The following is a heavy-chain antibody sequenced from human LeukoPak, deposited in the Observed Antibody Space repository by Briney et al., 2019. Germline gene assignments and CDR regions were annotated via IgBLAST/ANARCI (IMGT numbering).Heavy chain of an antibody. CDR1: GGTFISYA. CDR2: IIPIFGTA. V-gene: IGHV1-69*13. J-gene: IGHJ6*02. D-gene: IGHD4-23*01. Sequence: GASVKVSCKASGGTFISYAISWVRQAPGQGLEWMGGIIPIFGTANYAQKFQGRVTITADESTSTAYMELSSLRSEDTAVYYCAIGGNSGGYYYYGMDVWGQGTTVTVSS. CDR3: AIGGNSGGYYYYGMDV.